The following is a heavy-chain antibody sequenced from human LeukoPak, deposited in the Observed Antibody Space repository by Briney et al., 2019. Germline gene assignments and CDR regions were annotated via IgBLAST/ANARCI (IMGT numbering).Heavy chain of an antibody. CDR3: ARDEREVGSGSFPDF. CDR1: GFTFSDYY. CDR2: ISSSSYT. J-gene: IGHJ4*02. V-gene: IGHV3-11*06. Sequence: GGSLRLSCAASGFTFSDYYMSWIRQAPGEGLEWVSYISSSSYTNYADSVKGRFTISRDNAKNSLYLQMNSLRAEDTAVYYCARDEREVGSGSFPDFWGQGTLVTVSS. D-gene: IGHD3-10*01.